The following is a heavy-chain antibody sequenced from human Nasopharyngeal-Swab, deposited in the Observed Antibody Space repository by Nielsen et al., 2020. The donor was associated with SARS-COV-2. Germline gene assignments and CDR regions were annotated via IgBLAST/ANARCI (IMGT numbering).Heavy chain of an antibody. CDR3: ARTGFSSTWRNAYDI. V-gene: IGHV3-21*01. Sequence: GESLKISCAASRFTFSFFSMNWVRQAPGKGLEWVASISSSGDYMYYADSVKGRFTISRGNSKNSLYLQMNNLRAEDTAVYYCARTGFSSTWRNAYDIWGQGTMVTVPS. CDR1: RFTFSFFS. D-gene: IGHD3-9*01. J-gene: IGHJ3*02. CDR2: ISSSGDYM.